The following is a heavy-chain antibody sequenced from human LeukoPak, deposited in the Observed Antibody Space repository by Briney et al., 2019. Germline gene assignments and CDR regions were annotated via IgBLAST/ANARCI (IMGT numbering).Heavy chain of an antibody. CDR2: IIPIFGTA. V-gene: IGHV1-69*05. CDR3: ASCAFPVTKVGYYYSYYYLDV. J-gene: IGHJ6*03. CDR1: GGTFSSYA. Sequence: SVKVSCKASGGTFSSYAISWVRQAPGQGLEWMGGIIPIFGTANYAQKFQGRVTITTDESTSTAYMELSSLRSEDTAVYYCASCAFPVTKVGYYYSYYYLDVWRKGPTVTVSS. D-gene: IGHD2-8*01.